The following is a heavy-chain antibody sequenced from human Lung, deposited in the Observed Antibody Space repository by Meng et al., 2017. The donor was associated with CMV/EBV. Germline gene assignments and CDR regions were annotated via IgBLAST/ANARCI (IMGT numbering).Heavy chain of an antibody. V-gene: IGHV3-30*02. J-gene: IGHJ4*02. CDR3: AKGLSNYDSWGGCDH. CDR1: GFSFGTYG. CDR2: IRYDGSNT. Sequence: LTXAASGFSFGTYGMHWVRQAPGKGLEWVSFIRYDGSNTYYADSVKGRFSISRDNSENMLYLQMGSLRPEDTAVYYCAKGLSNYDSWGGCDHWGQGTLVTVSS. D-gene: IGHD3-3*01.